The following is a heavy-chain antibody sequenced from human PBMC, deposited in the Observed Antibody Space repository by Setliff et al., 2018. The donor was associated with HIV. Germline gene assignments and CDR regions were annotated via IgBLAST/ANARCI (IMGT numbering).Heavy chain of an antibody. J-gene: IGHJ4*02. CDR1: GYTFSNYD. CDR2: MNPNSGNT. Sequence: ASVTVSCKASGYTFSNYDINWVRQATGQGLEWVGWMNPNSGNTGYAQKFQGRVTLTRRTSISTAYMELSSLRSEDTAVYSCARVATVSHPGDYFGYWGQGTLVTVSS. V-gene: IGHV1-8*01. D-gene: IGHD4-4*01. CDR3: ARVATVSHPGDYFGY.